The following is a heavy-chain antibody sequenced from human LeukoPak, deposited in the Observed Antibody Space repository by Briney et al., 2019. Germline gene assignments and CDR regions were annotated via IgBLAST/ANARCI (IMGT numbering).Heavy chain of an antibody. CDR3: ARGRITMVRGVIPIDY. Sequence: SETLSLTCAVYGGPFSGYYWSWIRQPPGKGLEWIGEINHSGSTNYNPSLKSRVTISVDTSKNQFSLKLSSVTAADTAVYYCARGRITMVRGVIPIDYWGQGTLVTVSS. D-gene: IGHD3-10*01. CDR1: GGPFSGYY. J-gene: IGHJ4*02. CDR2: INHSGST. V-gene: IGHV4-34*01.